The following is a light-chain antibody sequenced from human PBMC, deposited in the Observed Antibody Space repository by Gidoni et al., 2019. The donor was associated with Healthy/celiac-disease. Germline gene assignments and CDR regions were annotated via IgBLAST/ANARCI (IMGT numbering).Light chain of an antibody. Sequence: EIVLTQSTATLSLSPGERATLSCRASQRVSHHLACYQQKPGQAPRLLIDDASNRATGLPARFSGSGSWTAFTLTISSLEPEDFAVYYCQQRSNWPPWLTFGGGTKVEIK. CDR2: DAS. J-gene: IGKJ4*01. CDR3: QQRSNWPPWLT. V-gene: IGKV3-11*01. CDR1: QRVSHH.